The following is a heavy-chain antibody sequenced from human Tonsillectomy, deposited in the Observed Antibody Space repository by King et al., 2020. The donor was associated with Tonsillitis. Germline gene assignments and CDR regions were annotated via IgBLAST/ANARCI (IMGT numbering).Heavy chain of an antibody. CDR3: AKERYGGGYNYGTLDH. D-gene: IGHD5-18*01. J-gene: IGHJ5*02. CDR2: ISPNRGGT. Sequence: QLVQSGAEGKKPGASVKVSCKASGYTFTGPYIHWVRQAPGQGLEWMGWISPNRGGTNDAQKFQGRVNMTRDTSISTVDMELSGLRSDDTAVYYCAKERYGGGYNYGTLDHWGQGTLVTVPS. CDR1: GYTFTGPY. V-gene: IGHV1-2*02.